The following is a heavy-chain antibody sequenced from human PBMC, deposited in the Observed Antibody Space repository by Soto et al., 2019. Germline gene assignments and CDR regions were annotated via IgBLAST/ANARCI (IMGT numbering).Heavy chain of an antibody. CDR1: GFTFRRYV. V-gene: IGHV3-33*05. Sequence: QVQLVESGGGVVQPGTSLRLSCVGSGFTFRRYVIHWVRQAPGKGLEWVALTSYDGSNKDYGDSVKGRFTISRDNSRNTVDLQMDSLRREDTALYYCARWGTTGGLDVWGQGNLVSVSS. J-gene: IGHJ1*01. D-gene: IGHD3-16*01. CDR2: TSYDGSNK. CDR3: ARWGTTGGLDV.